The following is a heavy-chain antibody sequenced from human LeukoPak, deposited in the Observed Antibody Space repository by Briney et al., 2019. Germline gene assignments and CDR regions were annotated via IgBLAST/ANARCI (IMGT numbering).Heavy chain of an antibody. CDR1: GFTLDNFA. V-gene: IGHV3-23*01. J-gene: IGHJ4*02. CDR2: ITGSATRT. CDR3: AKVSSRITISGRLDY. D-gene: IGHD3-3*01. Sequence: PGGSLRLSCAASGFTLDNFAMAWVRQAPGKGLEWVSAITGSATRTYYADSFKDRFTISRDDSKTTLFLQMDSLRAEDTALYYCAKVSSRITISGRLDYWGRGTLVTVSS.